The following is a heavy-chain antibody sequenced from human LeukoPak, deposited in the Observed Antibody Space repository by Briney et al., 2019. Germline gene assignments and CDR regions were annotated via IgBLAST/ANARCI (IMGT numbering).Heavy chain of an antibody. CDR1: GYTFTSYG. V-gene: IGHV1-18*01. D-gene: IGHD2-21*02. CDR3: ASLVRDCGGDCYYLDP. CDR2: ISAYNGNT. Sequence: AASVKVSCKASGYTFTSYGISWVRQAPGQGLEWMGWISAYNGNTNYAQKLQGRVTMTTDTSTSTAYMELRSLRSDDTAVYYCASLVRDCGGDCYYLDPWGQGTLVTVSS. J-gene: IGHJ5*02.